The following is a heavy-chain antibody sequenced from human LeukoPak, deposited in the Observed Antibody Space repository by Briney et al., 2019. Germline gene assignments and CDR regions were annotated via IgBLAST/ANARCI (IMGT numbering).Heavy chain of an antibody. CDR1: GGSFSAYY. Sequence: PSETLSLTCAVSGGSFSAYYWSWIRQPPGKGLEWIGEINHSGSNNYNPSLKSRVTISVDTSKNQFSLKLRSVTAADTAEYFCSRGGLPLTILDQWFDPWGQGTLVTVSS. J-gene: IGHJ5*02. D-gene: IGHD1-1*01. V-gene: IGHV4-34*01. CDR3: SRGGLPLTILDQWFDP. CDR2: INHSGSN.